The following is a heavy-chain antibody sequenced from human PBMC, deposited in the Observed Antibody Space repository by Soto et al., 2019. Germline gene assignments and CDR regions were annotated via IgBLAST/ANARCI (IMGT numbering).Heavy chain of an antibody. D-gene: IGHD5-18*01. Sequence: GGALRLSCAASGFTFSSYWMHWVRPAPGKGLVWVSRINSDGSSTSYADSVKGRFTISRDNAKNTLYLQMNSLRAEDTAVYYCAREGIQLYNYYYYGMDVWGQGTTVTVSS. J-gene: IGHJ6*02. CDR3: AREGIQLYNYYYYGMDV. CDR2: INSDGSST. CDR1: GFTFSSYW. V-gene: IGHV3-74*01.